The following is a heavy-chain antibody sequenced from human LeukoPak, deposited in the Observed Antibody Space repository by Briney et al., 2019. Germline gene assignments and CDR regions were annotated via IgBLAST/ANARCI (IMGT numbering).Heavy chain of an antibody. V-gene: IGHV1-18*04. CDR1: GYTFTSYG. CDR2: IRAYNGDT. Sequence: ASVKVSCKGSGYTFTSYGISWVRHAPGQGLGWVGWIRAYNGDTNYAQKLQGRVTMTTATSTSTVYMELRSRRSDDTAVYYCARAGGYSYQLTEGGDAFDIWGQETMVTVSS. CDR3: ARAGGYSYQLTEGGDAFDI. D-gene: IGHD5-18*01. J-gene: IGHJ3*02.